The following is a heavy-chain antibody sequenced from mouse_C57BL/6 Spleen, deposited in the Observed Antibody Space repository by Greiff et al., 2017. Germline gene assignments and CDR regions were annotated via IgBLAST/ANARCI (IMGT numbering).Heavy chain of an antibody. CDR2: IDPSDSYP. D-gene: IGHD1-1*01. CDR1: GYTFTSYW. Sequence: QVQLKESGAELVKPGASVKLSCKASGYTFTSYWMQWVKQRPGQGLEWIGEIDPSDSYPNYNQKFKGKATLTVDTSSITAYMQLSSLTSDDSAVSYCASYYYGFDYWGQGTTLTVSS. J-gene: IGHJ2*01. CDR3: ASYYYGFDY. V-gene: IGHV1-50*01.